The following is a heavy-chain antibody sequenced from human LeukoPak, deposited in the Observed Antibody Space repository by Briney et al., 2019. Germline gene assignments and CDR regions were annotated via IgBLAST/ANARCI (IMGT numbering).Heavy chain of an antibody. J-gene: IGHJ4*02. CDR2: INQNGGVK. CDR3: TRTVNSASDF. CDR1: GFTFSSYW. Sequence: GGSLRLSCAASGFTFSSYWMRWVRQAPGKGLEWVATINQNGGVKYYVDSVKGRFTISRDNAKTSLFLQMNSLRIDDTAMYYCTRTVNSASDFWGQGTLVTVSS. V-gene: IGHV3-7*03. D-gene: IGHD4-23*01.